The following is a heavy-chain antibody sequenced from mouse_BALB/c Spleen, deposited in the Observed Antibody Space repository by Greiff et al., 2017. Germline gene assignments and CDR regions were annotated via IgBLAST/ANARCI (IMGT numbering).Heavy chain of an antibody. CDR1: GYAFTNYL. V-gene: IGHV1-54*01. Sequence: VQLQQSGAELVRPGTSVKVSCKASGYAFTNYLIEWVKQRPGQGLEWIGVINPGSGGTNYNEKFKGKATLTADKSSSTAYMQLSSLTSDDSAVYFCARGGLYGNYEWFAYWGQGTLVTVSA. CDR2: INPGSGGT. J-gene: IGHJ3*01. D-gene: IGHD2-1*01. CDR3: ARGGLYGNYEWFAY.